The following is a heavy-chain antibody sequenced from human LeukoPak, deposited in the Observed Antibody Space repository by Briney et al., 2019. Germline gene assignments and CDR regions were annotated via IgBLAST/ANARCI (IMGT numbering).Heavy chain of an antibody. J-gene: IGHJ4*02. CDR2: IYYSGST. CDR3: ARWCSGGSCYDY. CDR1: GGSISSYY. V-gene: IGHV4-59*12. Sequence: SETLSLTCTVSGGSISSYYWSWIRQPPGKGLEWIGYIYYSGSTYYNPSLKSRVTISVDTSKNQFSLKLSSVTAADTAVYYCARWCSGGSCYDYWGQGTLVTVSS. D-gene: IGHD2-15*01.